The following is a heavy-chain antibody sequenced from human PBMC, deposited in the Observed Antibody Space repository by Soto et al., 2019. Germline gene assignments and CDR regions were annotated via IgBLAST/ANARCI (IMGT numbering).Heavy chain of an antibody. Sequence: EVQLVESGGGLAQPGRSLRLSCAASGFIFDDYAMHWVRQAPGKGLEWVSGISWQSGSIRYADSVKGRFTISRDNAKHSLYLQMNSLRVEDTALYYCAKDMSSSSSAATFDYWGQGIRVTVSS. V-gene: IGHV3-9*01. CDR3: AKDMSSSSSAATFDY. D-gene: IGHD6-6*01. J-gene: IGHJ4*02. CDR1: GFIFDDYA. CDR2: ISWQSGSI.